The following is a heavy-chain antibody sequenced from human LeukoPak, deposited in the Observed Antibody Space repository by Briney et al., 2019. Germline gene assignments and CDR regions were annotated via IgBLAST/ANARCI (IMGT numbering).Heavy chain of an antibody. V-gene: IGHV3-21*06. D-gene: IGHD3-22*01. CDR3: ATRVTVDSYEAFDI. CDR2: ISSTSNHR. Sequence: GGSLRLSCAASGFIFRSFSMTWVRQAPGKGLEWVAAISSTSNHRYHADSVKGRFTISRDNDKNSLFLQMNSLRAEDTALYYGATRVTVDSYEAFDIWGQGTMVTVSS. CDR1: GFIFRSFS. J-gene: IGHJ3*02.